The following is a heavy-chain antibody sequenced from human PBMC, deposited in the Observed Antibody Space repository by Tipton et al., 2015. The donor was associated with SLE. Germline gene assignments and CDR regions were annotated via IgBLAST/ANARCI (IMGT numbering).Heavy chain of an antibody. CDR2: IYYSGST. Sequence: TLSLTCTVSGGSISSHYWSWIRQPPGKGLEWIGYIYYSGSTNYNPSLKSRVTISVDTSKNQFSLRLSSVTAADTAVYYCARRRRAVAGWYFDLWGRGTLVTVSS. CDR1: GGSISSHY. J-gene: IGHJ2*01. V-gene: IGHV4-59*11. CDR3: ARRRRAVAGWYFDL. D-gene: IGHD6-19*01.